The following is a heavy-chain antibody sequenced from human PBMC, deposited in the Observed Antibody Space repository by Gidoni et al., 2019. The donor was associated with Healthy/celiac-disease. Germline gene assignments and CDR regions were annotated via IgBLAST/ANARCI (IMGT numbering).Heavy chain of an antibody. Sequence: QVQLVQSGAEVKKPGASVNVSCKASGYTFTSYDINWVRQATGQGLEWMGWMNPNSGNTGYEQKFQGRVTMTRNTSISTAYMELSSLRSEDTAVYYCARGGGFTMVRGVYFDYWGQGTLVTVSS. CDR2: MNPNSGNT. CDR3: ARGGGFTMVRGVYFDY. D-gene: IGHD3-10*01. V-gene: IGHV1-8*01. CDR1: GYTFTSYD. J-gene: IGHJ4*02.